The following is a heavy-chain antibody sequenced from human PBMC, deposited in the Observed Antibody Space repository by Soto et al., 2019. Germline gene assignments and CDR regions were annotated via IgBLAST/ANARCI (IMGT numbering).Heavy chain of an antibody. CDR3: AKDPGVTIFGVVSRRYGMDV. J-gene: IGHJ6*02. V-gene: IGHV3-30*18. D-gene: IGHD3-3*01. CDR2: ISYDGSNK. CDR1: GFTFSSYG. Sequence: SLRLSCAASGFTFSSYGMHWVRQAPGKGLEWVAVISYDGSNKYYADSVKGRFTISRDNSKNTLYLQMNSLRAEDTAVYYCAKDPGVTIFGVVSRRYGMDVWGQGTTVTVSS.